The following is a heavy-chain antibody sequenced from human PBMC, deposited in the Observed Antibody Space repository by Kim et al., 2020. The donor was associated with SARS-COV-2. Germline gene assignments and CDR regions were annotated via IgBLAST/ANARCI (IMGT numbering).Heavy chain of an antibody. Sequence: GGSLRLSCAASGFTFSSYGMHWVRQAPGKGLEWVAVISYDGSNKYYADSVKGRFTISRDNSKNTLYLQMNSLRAEDTAVYYCAKDYYDSSGYFYYYYGM. D-gene: IGHD3-22*01. CDR1: GFTFSSYG. CDR2: ISYDGSNK. V-gene: IGHV3-30*18. J-gene: IGHJ6*01. CDR3: AKDYYDSSGYFYYYYGM.